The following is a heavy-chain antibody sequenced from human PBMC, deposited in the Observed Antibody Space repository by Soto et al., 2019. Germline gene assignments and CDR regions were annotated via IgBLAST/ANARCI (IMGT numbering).Heavy chain of an antibody. CDR2: IRSKVDSYST. CDR1: GFTFSDHY. D-gene: IGHD6-19*01. V-gene: IGHV3-72*01. CDR3: ARGRGSGWYYFDY. J-gene: IGHJ4*02. Sequence: EVQLVESGGGLVQPGGPLRLSCAASGFTFSDHYMDWVRQAPGKGLEWVGRIRSKVDSYSTEYAASVKGRFTISRDESKNSLYLQMNILKTEDTAVYYCARGRGSGWYYFDYWGQGSLVTVSS.